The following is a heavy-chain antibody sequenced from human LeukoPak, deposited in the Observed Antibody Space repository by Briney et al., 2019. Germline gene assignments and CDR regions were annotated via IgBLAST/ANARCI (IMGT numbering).Heavy chain of an antibody. CDR1: GFTSSSYA. CDR2: ISYDGSNK. Sequence: PGGSLRLSCAASGFTSSSYAMHWVRQSPGKGLEWVAVISYDGSNKYYADSVKGRFTISRENSKNTLYLQMNSLRAEDTALYYCAKDERDYGDYSFDYWGQGTLVTVSS. J-gene: IGHJ4*02. V-gene: IGHV3-30-3*01. CDR3: AKDERDYGDYSFDY. D-gene: IGHD4-17*01.